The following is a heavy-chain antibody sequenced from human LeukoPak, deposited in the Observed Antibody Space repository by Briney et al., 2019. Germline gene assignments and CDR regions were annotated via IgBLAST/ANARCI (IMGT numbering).Heavy chain of an antibody. CDR3: AKGSSWPYYYYYYMDV. Sequence: GGSLRLSCAASGFTFSSYGMHWVRQAPGKGLEWVAVIWYDGSNKYYADSVKGRFTISRDNSKNTLYLQMNSLRAEDTAVYYCAKGSSWPYYYYYYMDVWGKGTTVTVSS. V-gene: IGHV3-33*06. CDR1: GFTFSSYG. D-gene: IGHD2-2*01. CDR2: IWYDGSNK. J-gene: IGHJ6*03.